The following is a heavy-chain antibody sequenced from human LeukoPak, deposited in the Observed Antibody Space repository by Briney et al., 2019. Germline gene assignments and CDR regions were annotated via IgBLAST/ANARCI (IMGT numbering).Heavy chain of an antibody. Sequence: GGSLRLSCAASGFTFSSSWMYWVRQAPGKGLVWVSRINSDESITTYADSVKGRFTISRDNAKNTLYLQMNSLRAEDTAVYFCARGGSGYFRDGGQGTQVTVSS. CDR2: INSDESIT. J-gene: IGHJ1*01. CDR3: ARGGSGYFRD. CDR1: GFTFSSSW. V-gene: IGHV3-74*01. D-gene: IGHD3-22*01.